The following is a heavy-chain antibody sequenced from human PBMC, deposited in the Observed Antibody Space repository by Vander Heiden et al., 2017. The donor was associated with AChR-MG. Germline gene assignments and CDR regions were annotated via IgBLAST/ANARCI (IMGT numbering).Heavy chain of an antibody. CDR1: GFTFSSYW. J-gene: IGHJ6*02. V-gene: IGHV3-74*01. Sequence: EVQLVESGGGLVQPGGSLRLSCAASGFTFSSYWMHWVRQAPGKGLVWVSRINSDGSSTSYADSVKGRFTISRDNAKNTLYLQMNSLRAEDTAVYYCATPPPDTIFGVVIESGMDVWGQGTTVTVSS. D-gene: IGHD3-3*01. CDR3: ATPPPDTIFGVVIESGMDV. CDR2: INSDGSST.